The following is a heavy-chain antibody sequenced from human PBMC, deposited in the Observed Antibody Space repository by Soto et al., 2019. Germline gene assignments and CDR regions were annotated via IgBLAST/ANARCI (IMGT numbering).Heavy chain of an antibody. V-gene: IGHV1-69*13. J-gene: IGHJ4*02. D-gene: IGHD3-22*01. CDR3: ARSPYDSSGITVDY. Sequence: LVKVSCKASGGTFSIYAISWVRQAPGQGLEWMGGIIPIFGTANYAQKFQGRVTITADESTSTAYMEPSSLRSEDTAVYYCARSPYDSSGITVDYWGQGTLVTVSS. CDR1: GGTFSIYA. CDR2: IIPIFGTA.